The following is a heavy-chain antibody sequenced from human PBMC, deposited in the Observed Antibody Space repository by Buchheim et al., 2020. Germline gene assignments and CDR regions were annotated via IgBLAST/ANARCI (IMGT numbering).Heavy chain of an antibody. V-gene: IGHV4-59*01. CDR2: IYYSGST. J-gene: IGHJ4*02. CDR3: ARSTAPWPWGY. D-gene: IGHD5-18*01. Sequence: QVQLQESGPGLVKPSETLSLTCSVSGGSINSYFWTWVRQPPGKGLEWIGYIYYSGSTDYNPSLKSRVTMSVDTSKNQFSLRLSSVTAADTAVYYCARSTAPWPWGYWGPGNL. CDR1: GGSINSYF.